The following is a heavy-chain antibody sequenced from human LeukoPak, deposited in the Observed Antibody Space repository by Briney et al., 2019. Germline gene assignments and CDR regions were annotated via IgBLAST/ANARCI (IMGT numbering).Heavy chain of an antibody. CDR1: GFTFSSYD. CDR3: ARGTAAGTAIDY. D-gene: IGHD6-13*01. CDR2: IGTAGDT. Sequence: PGGSLRLSCAASGFTFSSYDMHWVRQATGKGLEWVSAIGTAGDTYYPGSVKGRFTISRENAKNSLYLQMNSLRAGDTAAYYCARGTAAGTAIDYWGQGTLVTVSS. V-gene: IGHV3-13*01. J-gene: IGHJ4*02.